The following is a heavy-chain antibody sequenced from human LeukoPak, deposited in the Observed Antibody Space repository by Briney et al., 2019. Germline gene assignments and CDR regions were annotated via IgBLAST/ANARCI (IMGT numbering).Heavy chain of an antibody. V-gene: IGHV3-53*01. CDR1: GFSFSNNF. D-gene: IGHD7-27*01. Sequence: GGSLRLSCAASGFSFSNNFMSWVRQAPGKGLEWVSVIYGIGSTYYADSVKGRFTISRDNSKNTLYLQMNSLRTEDTAMYYCARDADWGGLDYWGQGTLVTVSS. J-gene: IGHJ4*02. CDR3: ARDADWGGLDY. CDR2: IYGIGST.